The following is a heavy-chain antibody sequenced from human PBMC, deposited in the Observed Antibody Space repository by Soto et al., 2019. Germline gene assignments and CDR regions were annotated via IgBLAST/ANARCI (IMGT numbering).Heavy chain of an antibody. CDR2: ISGSGGST. Sequence: HGGSLRLSCAASGFTFSSYAMSWVRQAPGKGLEWVSAISGSGGSTYYADSVKGRFTISRDNSKNTLYLQMNSLRAEDTAVYYCAKGRGYCSSTSCYGPYYYYYGMDVWGQGTTVTVSS. D-gene: IGHD2-2*01. J-gene: IGHJ6*02. CDR3: AKGRGYCSSTSCYGPYYYYYGMDV. CDR1: GFTFSSYA. V-gene: IGHV3-23*01.